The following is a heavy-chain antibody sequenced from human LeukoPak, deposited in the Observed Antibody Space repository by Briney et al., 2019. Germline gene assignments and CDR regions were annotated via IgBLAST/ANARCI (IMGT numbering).Heavy chain of an antibody. CDR3: ARGRIAAAGTRDYYYYYMDV. V-gene: IGHV1-8*02. Sequence: GASVKVSCKASGYTFTGYYMHWVRQATGQGLEWMGWMNPNSGNTGYAQKFQGRVTMTRNTSISTAYMELSSLRSEDTAVYYCARGRIAAAGTRDYYYYYMDVWGKGTTVAISS. J-gene: IGHJ6*03. CDR2: MNPNSGNT. D-gene: IGHD6-13*01. CDR1: GYTFTGYY.